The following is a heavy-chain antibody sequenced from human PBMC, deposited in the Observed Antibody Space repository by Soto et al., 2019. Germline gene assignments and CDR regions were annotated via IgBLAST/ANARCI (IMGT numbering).Heavy chain of an antibody. CDR2: ISGYNGDT. D-gene: IGHD2-8*01. Sequence: QGQLVQSGPEAKKPGASVKVSCKASGYTFSRYGISWVRQAPGQGLEWMGWISGYNGDTKYAKKVQGRVTMTIDTSTYTAYMEWRSLTSDDTAIYYCAKNGQPPYYYYGMDVWGQGTTVTVSS. CDR1: GYTFSRYG. CDR3: AKNGQPPYYYYGMDV. V-gene: IGHV1-18*01. J-gene: IGHJ6*02.